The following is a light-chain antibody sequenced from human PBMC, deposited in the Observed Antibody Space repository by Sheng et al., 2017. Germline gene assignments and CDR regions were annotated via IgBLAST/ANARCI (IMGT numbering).Light chain of an antibody. CDR2: DVT. J-gene: IGLJ3*02. CDR3: CSYAGSYTWV. Sequence: QSALTQPRSVSGSPGQSVTISCTGTSGDVGGYNSVSWYQQHPGKAPKVMIYDVTKRPSGVPDRFSGSKSGNTASLTISGLQPEDEADYYCCSYAGSYTWVFGGGTKLTVL. V-gene: IGLV2-11*01. CDR1: SGDVGGYNS.